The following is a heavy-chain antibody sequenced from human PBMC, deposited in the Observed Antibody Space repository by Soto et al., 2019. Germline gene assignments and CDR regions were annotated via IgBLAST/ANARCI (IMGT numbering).Heavy chain of an antibody. Sequence: GGSLRLSCATSEFTLSSYWVSWVRQALGKGLEWVANIRQDGSEKYYVDSVKGRFTVSRDNTKNSVYLQMNSLRAEDTAVYYCARFPSFPLYYMDVWGKGTTVTGSS. CDR2: IRQDGSEK. V-gene: IGHV3-7*01. CDR1: EFTLSSYW. J-gene: IGHJ6*03. CDR3: ARFPSFPLYYMDV.